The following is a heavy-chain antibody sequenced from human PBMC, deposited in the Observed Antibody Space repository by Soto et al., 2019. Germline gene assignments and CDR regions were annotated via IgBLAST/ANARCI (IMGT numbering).Heavy chain of an antibody. CDR1: GFTFSSYA. J-gene: IGHJ4*02. D-gene: IGHD2-8*02. CDR2: ISGSGDNK. CDR3: AKVGCGTGCLYGFDH. V-gene: IGHV3-23*01. Sequence: GGSLRLSCAASGFTFSSYAMTWVRQAPGKGLEWVSAISGSGDNKYYADSVKGRFAISRDNSKNTLYLQMNSLRAEDTAKYSCAKVGCGTGCLYGFDHWGQGAPVTVSS.